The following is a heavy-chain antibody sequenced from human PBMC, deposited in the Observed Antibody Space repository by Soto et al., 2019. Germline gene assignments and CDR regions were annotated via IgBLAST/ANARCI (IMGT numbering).Heavy chain of an antibody. CDR3: ARGHDYGDYAEYFQH. J-gene: IGHJ1*01. CDR2: IYYSGST. CDR1: GGSISSYY. Sequence: QVQLQESGPGLVKPSETLSLTCTVSGGSISSYYWSWIRQPPGKGLEWIGYIYYSGSTNYNPSLKSRVTLSVDTSKNQFSLKLSSVTAADTAVYYCARGHDYGDYAEYFQHWGQGTLVTVSS. D-gene: IGHD4-17*01. V-gene: IGHV4-59*01.